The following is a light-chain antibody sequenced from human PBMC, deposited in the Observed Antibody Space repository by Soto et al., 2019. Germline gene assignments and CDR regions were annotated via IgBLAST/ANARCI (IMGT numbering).Light chain of an antibody. J-gene: IGKJ1*01. CDR2: GAS. CDR1: QSVSSSY. Sequence: EIVLTQSPGTLSLSPGERATLSCRASQSVSSSYLAWYQQKPGQAPRLLIYGASSRATGIPDRFSGSGYGTDFTLTISRLEPEDFAEYYCQQYGSSPQTFGQGTKVEIK. V-gene: IGKV3-20*01. CDR3: QQYGSSPQT.